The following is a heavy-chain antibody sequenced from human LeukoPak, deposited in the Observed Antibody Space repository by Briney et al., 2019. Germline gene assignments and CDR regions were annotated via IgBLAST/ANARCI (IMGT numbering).Heavy chain of an antibody. J-gene: IGHJ4*02. CDR3: ARERKPVGFDY. D-gene: IGHD1-26*01. CDR1: GFTFSSYE. CDR2: ISSSGSTI. V-gene: IGHV3-48*03. Sequence: GGSLRLSCAASGFTFSSYEMNWVRQAPGKGLEWVSYISSSGSTIYYADSVKGRFTISRDNAKNSLYLQMNSLRVEDTAVYYRARERKPVGFDYWGQGTLVTVSS.